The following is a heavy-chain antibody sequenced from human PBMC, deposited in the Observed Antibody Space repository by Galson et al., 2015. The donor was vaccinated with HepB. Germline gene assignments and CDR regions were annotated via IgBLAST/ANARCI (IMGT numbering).Heavy chain of an antibody. Sequence: SLRLSCAASGFTFNIYPIHWVRQAPGRGLEWVATVSSDGSDHFYTDSVKGRFTISRDNSKTSVSVRIDSLRPEDTAIYYCARSTGTTLGSFDYWGQGTLVTVSS. CDR3: ARSTGTTLGSFDY. CDR2: VSSDGSDH. J-gene: IGHJ4*02. D-gene: IGHD1-7*01. CDR1: GFTFNIYP. V-gene: IGHV3-30*04.